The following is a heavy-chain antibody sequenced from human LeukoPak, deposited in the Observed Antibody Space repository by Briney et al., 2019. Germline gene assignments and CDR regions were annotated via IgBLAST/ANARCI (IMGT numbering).Heavy chain of an antibody. Sequence: GGSLSLSCAASGFTFSSYAMSWVRQAPGKGLEWVSAISGSGCSTYYADSVKGRFTISRDNSKNTLYLQMNSLRAEDTAVYYCAKGRWELRGYFDYWGQGTLVTVSS. CDR3: AKGRWELRGYFDY. V-gene: IGHV3-23*01. CDR2: ISGSGCST. D-gene: IGHD1-26*01. CDR1: GFTFSSYA. J-gene: IGHJ4*02.